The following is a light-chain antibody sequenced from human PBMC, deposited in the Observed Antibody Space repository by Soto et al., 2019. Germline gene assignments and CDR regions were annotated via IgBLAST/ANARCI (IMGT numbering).Light chain of an antibody. CDR3: LQYNDWPPFT. CDR2: GAS. Sequence: EIVMTQSPATLSVSPGERATLSCRASQTVSSNLAWYQQKPGQAPRLLIHGASTRAAGIPARFSGSGSGTEFTLTISSLQSEDFAVYYCLQYNDWPPFTVGPGTRVDIK. CDR1: QTVSSN. V-gene: IGKV3-15*01. J-gene: IGKJ3*01.